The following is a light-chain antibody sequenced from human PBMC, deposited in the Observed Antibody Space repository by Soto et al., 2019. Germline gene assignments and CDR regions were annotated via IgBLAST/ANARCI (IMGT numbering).Light chain of an antibody. CDR1: QSISSW. V-gene: IGKV1-5*03. CDR3: QQYNSYPWT. J-gene: IGKJ1*01. Sequence: DIQMTQSPSTLSASVGDRVTITCRASQSISSWLAWYQQKPVKAPKLLIYKASSLESGVPSRFSGSGSGTEFTLTISSLQPDDFATYDCQQYNSYPWTFGQGTKVEIK. CDR2: KAS.